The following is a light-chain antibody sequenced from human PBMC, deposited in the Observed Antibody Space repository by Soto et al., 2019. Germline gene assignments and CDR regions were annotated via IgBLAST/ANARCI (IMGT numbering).Light chain of an antibody. Sequence: EIVMTQSPGTLSLSPGERATLSCRASQSVTISYLAWYQQKPGQAPRLLIYGAYSRATGIPDRFGGSGSGTDVTLTISRVEPEDFAVYYCHQYGSSPYTFGQGTKLEIK. CDR2: GAY. V-gene: IGKV3-20*01. CDR3: HQYGSSPYT. J-gene: IGKJ2*01. CDR1: QSVTISY.